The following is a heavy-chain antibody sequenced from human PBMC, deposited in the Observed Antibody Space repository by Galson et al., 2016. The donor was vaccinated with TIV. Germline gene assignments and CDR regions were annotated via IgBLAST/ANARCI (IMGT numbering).Heavy chain of an antibody. J-gene: IGHJ6*03. CDR1: GGTFSFYA. CDR2: INPIFRTP. Sequence: SVKVSCKASGGTFSFYAITWVRQAPGQGLEWMGGINPIFRTPNYAQKFQGRVTMTADDSTRTAYMELSSLGSEDTAAYYCARRGNITIFGVPYPDYYYYMDVWGKGTTVTVSS. D-gene: IGHD3-3*01. V-gene: IGHV1-69*13. CDR3: ARRGNITIFGVPYPDYYYYMDV.